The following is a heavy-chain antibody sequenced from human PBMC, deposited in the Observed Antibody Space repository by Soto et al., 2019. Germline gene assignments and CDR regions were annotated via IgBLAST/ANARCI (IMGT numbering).Heavy chain of an antibody. V-gene: IGHV4-61*01. D-gene: IGHD3-16*01. CDR2: ISYSGSS. J-gene: IGHJ4*02. CDR3: ARGVRLILGY. CDR1: GGSVSSGSYY. Sequence: QVQLQESGPGLVKPSETLSLTCTVSGGSVSSGSYYWYWIRQPPGKGLEWIAYISYSGSSSYNSSLKSRVIISVDTHKNQFSLNRSSVTAADTAVYYGARGVRLILGYWGQGTLVTVSS.